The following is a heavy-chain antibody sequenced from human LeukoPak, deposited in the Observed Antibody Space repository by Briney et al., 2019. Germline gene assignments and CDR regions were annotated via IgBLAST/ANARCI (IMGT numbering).Heavy chain of an antibody. CDR1: GYTFTGYY. Sequence: GASVKVSCKASGYTFTGYYMHWVRQAPGQGLEWMGWINPNSGGTNYAQKFQGRVTMTRDTSISTAYMELSRLRSDDTAVYYCARDFGAAATYYYYIDVWGKGTTVTVSS. CDR3: ARDFGAAATYYYYIDV. V-gene: IGHV1-2*02. CDR2: INPNSGGT. D-gene: IGHD2-2*01. J-gene: IGHJ6*03.